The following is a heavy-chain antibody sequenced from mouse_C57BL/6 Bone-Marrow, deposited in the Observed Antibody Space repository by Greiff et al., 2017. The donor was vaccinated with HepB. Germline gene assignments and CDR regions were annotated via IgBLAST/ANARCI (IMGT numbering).Heavy chain of an antibody. D-gene: IGHD1-1*01. J-gene: IGHJ2*01. CDR3: ARSGITTVVATSD. Sequence: QVQLQQPGAELVKPGASVKMSCKASGYTFTSYWITWVKQRPGQGLEWIGDIYPGSGSTNYNEKFKSKATLTVDTSSSTAYMQLSSLTSEVSAVYYCARSGITTVVATSDWGQGTTLTVSS. CDR2: IYPGSGST. V-gene: IGHV1-55*01. CDR1: GYTFTSYW.